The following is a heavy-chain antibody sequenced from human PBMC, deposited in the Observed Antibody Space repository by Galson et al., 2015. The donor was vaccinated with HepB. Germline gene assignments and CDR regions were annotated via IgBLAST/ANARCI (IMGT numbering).Heavy chain of an antibody. CDR2: ISYDGSNK. Sequence: SLRLSCAASGFTFSSDGMYWVRQAQGTGLEWVAVISYDGSNKYYADSVKGRFTISRDNSKNTLYLQMNSLRAEDTAVYYCAKPGCGDGYNFDYYYYMDVWGKGTTVTVSS. V-gene: IGHV3-30*18. CDR1: GFTFSSDG. CDR3: AKPGCGDGYNFDYYYYMDV. J-gene: IGHJ6*03. D-gene: IGHD5-24*01.